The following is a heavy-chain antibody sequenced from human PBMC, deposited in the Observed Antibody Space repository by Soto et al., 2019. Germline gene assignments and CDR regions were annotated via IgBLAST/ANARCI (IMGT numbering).Heavy chain of an antibody. CDR2: ISGSGGST. V-gene: IGHV3-23*01. D-gene: IGHD1-1*01. CDR3: AKDLLLEVDY. Sequence: GGSLRLSCAASGLTFISYAMSWVRQAPGKGLEWVSAISGSGGSTYYADSVKGRFTISRDNSKNTLYLQMNSLRAEDTAVYYCAKDLLLEVDYWGQGTLVTVSS. J-gene: IGHJ4*02. CDR1: GLTFISYA.